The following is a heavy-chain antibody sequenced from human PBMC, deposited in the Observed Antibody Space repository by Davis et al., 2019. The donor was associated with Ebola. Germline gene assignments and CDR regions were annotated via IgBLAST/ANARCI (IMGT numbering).Heavy chain of an antibody. V-gene: IGHV4-34*01. Sequence: SETLSLTCAVYGGSFSGYYWSWIRQPPGKGLEWIGEINHSGSTNYNPSLKSRVTISVDTSKNQLSLKLNSVTAADTAVYYCARDHYSSSSYFDCWGQGTLVTVSS. CDR1: GGSFSGYY. CDR3: ARDHYSSSSYFDC. D-gene: IGHD6-6*01. CDR2: INHSGST. J-gene: IGHJ4*02.